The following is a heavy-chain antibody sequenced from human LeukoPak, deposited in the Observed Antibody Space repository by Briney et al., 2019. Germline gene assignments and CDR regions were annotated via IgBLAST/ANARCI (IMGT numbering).Heavy chain of an antibody. CDR1: GGTFSNYS. Sequence: SVKVSCKASGGTFSNYSINWVRQAPGQGLEWMGRFIPILDITNYVQKFQGRVTITADKSTSTAYMELSSLRSEDTAVYYCASMQGYCSAGTCYYYYGMDVWGQGTTVTVSS. CDR3: ASMQGYCSAGTCYYYYGMDV. J-gene: IGHJ6*02. V-gene: IGHV1-69*02. CDR2: FIPILDIT. D-gene: IGHD2-15*01.